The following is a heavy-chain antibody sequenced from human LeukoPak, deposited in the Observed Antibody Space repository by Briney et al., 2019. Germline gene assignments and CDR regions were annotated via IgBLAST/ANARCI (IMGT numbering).Heavy chain of an antibody. Sequence: GGSLRLSCAASGFTFSDYYISWIRQAPGKGLEWVSYISSSGSTIYYADSVKGRFTISRDNAKNSLYLQMNSLRAEDTAVYYCARAQPRWFGESTHYFDYWGQGTLVTVSS. V-gene: IGHV3-11*04. D-gene: IGHD3-10*01. CDR1: GFTFSDYY. CDR2: ISSSGSTI. J-gene: IGHJ4*02. CDR3: ARAQPRWFGESTHYFDY.